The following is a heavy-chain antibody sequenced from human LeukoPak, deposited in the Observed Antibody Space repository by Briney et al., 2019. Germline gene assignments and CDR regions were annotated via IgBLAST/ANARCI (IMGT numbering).Heavy chain of an antibody. CDR1: GYTITSYY. CDR3: ARDLDSSGYYRRD. V-gene: IGHV1-46*01. Sequence: ASVKVSCTASGYTITSYYMHWVRQAPGQGLEWMGIINPSGGSTRYAQKFQGRVTMTRDTSTSTVYIELSSLRSEDTAVYYCARDLDSSGYYRRDWGQGTLVTVSS. J-gene: IGHJ4*02. CDR2: INPSGGST. D-gene: IGHD3-22*01.